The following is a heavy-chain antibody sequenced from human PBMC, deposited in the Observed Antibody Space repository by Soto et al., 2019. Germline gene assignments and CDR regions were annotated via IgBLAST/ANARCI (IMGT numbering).Heavy chain of an antibody. J-gene: IGHJ6*02. CDR2: ISSSGSTI. V-gene: IGHV3-48*03. Sequence: GSLRLSCAASGFTFSSYEMNWVRQAPGKGLEWVSYISSSGSTIYYADSVKGRFTISRDNAKNSLYLQMNSLRAEDTAVYYCAREKWNPRVYYYYGMDVWGQGTTVTVSS. CDR1: GFTFSSYE. CDR3: AREKWNPRVYYYYGMDV. D-gene: IGHD1-1*01.